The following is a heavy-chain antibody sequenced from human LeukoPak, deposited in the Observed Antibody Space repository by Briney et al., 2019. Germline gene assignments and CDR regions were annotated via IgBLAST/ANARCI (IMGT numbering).Heavy chain of an antibody. CDR2: INPDGGST. V-gene: IGHV1-46*01. Sequence: ASVKVYCKASGYTFTSYYMHWVRQAPGQGLEWMGIINPDGGSTSYAQKFQGRVTMPRDTSTSTVYMELSSLRSEDTAVYYCARGGLAWNSGSYFDYWGQGTLVTVSS. J-gene: IGHJ4*02. CDR1: GYTFTSYY. D-gene: IGHD1-26*01. CDR3: ARGGLAWNSGSYFDY.